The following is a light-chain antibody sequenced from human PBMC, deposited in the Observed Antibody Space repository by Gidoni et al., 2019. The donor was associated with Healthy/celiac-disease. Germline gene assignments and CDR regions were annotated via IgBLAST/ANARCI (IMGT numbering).Light chain of an antibody. J-gene: IGKJ4*01. CDR2: WAS. CDR1: QSILYSSTNKNY. V-gene: IGKV4-1*01. CDR3: QQYYSTPLT. Sequence: DIVMTQSPDSLAVSLGERATINCKSSQSILYSSTNKNYLAWYQQKPGQPPKLLIYWASTRESGVPDRFSGSGSGTDFTLTISSLQAEDVAVYYCQQYYSTPLTFXGXTKVEIK.